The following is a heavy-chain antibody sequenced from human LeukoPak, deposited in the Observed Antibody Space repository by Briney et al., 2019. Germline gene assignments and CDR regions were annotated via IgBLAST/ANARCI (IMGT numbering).Heavy chain of an antibody. CDR1: GYTLTELS. CDR2: FDPEDGET. V-gene: IGHV1-24*01. Sequence: ASVTVSCKVSGYTLTELSMHWVRQAPGKGLEWMGGFDPEDGETIYAQKFQGRVTMTEDTSTDTAYMELSSLRSEDTAVYYCATGNMVRGVIIGAVFDYWGQGTLVTVSS. J-gene: IGHJ4*02. D-gene: IGHD3-10*01. CDR3: ATGNMVRGVIIGAVFDY.